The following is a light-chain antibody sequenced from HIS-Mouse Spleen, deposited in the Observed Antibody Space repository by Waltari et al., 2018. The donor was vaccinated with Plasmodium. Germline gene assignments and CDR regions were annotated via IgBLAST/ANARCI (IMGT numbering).Light chain of an antibody. CDR2: LNSDGSH. CDR1: SGHSSYA. V-gene: IGLV4-69*01. J-gene: IGLJ2*01. Sequence: QLVLTQSPSASASLGASVKLTCTLSSGHSSYAIAWHQQQPEKGPRYLMKLNSDGSHSKGDVSPDRCSGASSGAERYLTISSLQSEDEADYYCQTWGTGMGVFGGGTKLTVL. CDR3: QTWGTGMGV.